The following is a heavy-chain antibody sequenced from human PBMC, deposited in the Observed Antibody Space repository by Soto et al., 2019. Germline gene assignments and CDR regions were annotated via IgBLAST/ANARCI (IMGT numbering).Heavy chain of an antibody. D-gene: IGHD6-19*01. CDR2: FSGSSGNT. V-gene: IGHV3-23*01. CDR3: TRQHLDVPVASAIDY. Sequence: PGGSLRLSCAASGFTFSSSIMSWVRQAPGKGLEWVSTFSGSSGNTYYADSVKGRFTISRDDSKNTAYLQMNSLKTEDTAVYYCTRQHLDVPVASAIDYWGQGTLVTVSS. J-gene: IGHJ4*02. CDR1: GFTFSSSI.